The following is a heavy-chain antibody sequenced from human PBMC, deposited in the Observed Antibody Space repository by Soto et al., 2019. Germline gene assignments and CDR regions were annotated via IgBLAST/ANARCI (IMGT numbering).Heavy chain of an antibody. V-gene: IGHV3-30*18. J-gene: IGHJ4*02. CDR1: GFTFSRYG. CDR3: AKGLSATAPFDY. D-gene: IGHD2-21*02. CDR2: ISYDGSNK. Sequence: QPGGSLRLSCAASGFTFSRYGMHWVRQAPGKGLEWVAVISYDGSNKYYADSVKGRFTISRDNSKNTLYVQMSSLRAEDTAVYYCAKGLSATAPFDYWGQGTLVTVSS.